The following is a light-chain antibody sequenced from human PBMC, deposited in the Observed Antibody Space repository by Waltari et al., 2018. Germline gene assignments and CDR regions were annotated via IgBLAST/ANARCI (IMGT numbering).Light chain of an antibody. CDR3: QQYASSVLYT. Sequence: IVLTQSPGTLSLSPGDRASLSCKASQSLGKNYLAWYQHKPGQAPRLLIYGASSRAAGFPDRFSGSGSGTDFTLTISRLEPEDFAVYYCQQYASSVLYTFGQGTKLEIK. CDR2: GAS. CDR1: QSLGKNY. J-gene: IGKJ2*01. V-gene: IGKV3-20*01.